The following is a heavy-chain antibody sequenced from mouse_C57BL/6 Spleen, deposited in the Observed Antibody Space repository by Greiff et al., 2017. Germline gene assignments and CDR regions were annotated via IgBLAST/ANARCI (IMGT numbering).Heavy chain of an antibody. CDR2: ISYDGSN. V-gene: IGHV3-6*01. D-gene: IGHD1-1*01. Sequence: DVQLQESGPGLVKPSQSLSLTCSVTGYSITSGYYWNWIRQFPGNKLEWMGYISYDGSNNYNPSLKNRISITRDTSKNQFFLKLNSVTTEDTATYYCARVYYGSPYFDYWGQGTTLTVSS. J-gene: IGHJ2*01. CDR3: ARVYYGSPYFDY. CDR1: GYSITSGYY.